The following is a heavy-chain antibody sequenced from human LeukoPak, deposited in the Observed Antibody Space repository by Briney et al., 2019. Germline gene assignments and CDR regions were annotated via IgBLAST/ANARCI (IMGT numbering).Heavy chain of an antibody. CDR2: MNPNSGNT. CDR3: ARAGAIHYYYYYGMDV. CDR1: GYTFTSYD. V-gene: IGHV1-8*01. D-gene: IGHD4/OR15-4a*01. Sequence: ASVKVSCKASGYTFTSYDINWVRQATGQGLEWMGWMNPNSGNTGYAQKFQGRVTMTRNTSISTAYMELSSLRSEDTAMYYCARAGAIHYYYYYGMDVWGQGTTVTVSS. J-gene: IGHJ6*02.